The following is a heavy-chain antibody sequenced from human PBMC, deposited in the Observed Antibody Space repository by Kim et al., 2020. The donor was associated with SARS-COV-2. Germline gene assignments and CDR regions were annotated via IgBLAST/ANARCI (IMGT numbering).Heavy chain of an antibody. J-gene: IGHJ4*02. CDR1: GGSISSSNW. D-gene: IGHD3-10*01. CDR3: ARGPWYYGSGSYPHFDY. CDR2: IYHSGST. Sequence: SETLSLTCAVSGGSISSSNWWSWVRQPPGKGLEWIGEIYHSGSTNYNPSLKSRVTISVDKSKNQFSLKLSSVTAADTAVYYCARGPWYYGSGSYPHFDYWGQGTLVTVSS. V-gene: IGHV4-4*02.